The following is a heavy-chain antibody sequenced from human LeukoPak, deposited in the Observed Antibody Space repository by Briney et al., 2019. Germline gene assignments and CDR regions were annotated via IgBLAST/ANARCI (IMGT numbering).Heavy chain of an antibody. CDR1: GFTFSSYA. CDR3: AKVPDYYGSGSYYDY. V-gene: IGHV3-23*01. J-gene: IGHJ4*02. CDR2: ISGSGGST. D-gene: IGHD3-10*01. Sequence: GGSLRLSCAASGFTFSSYAMSWVRQAPGKGLEWVSAISGSGGSTYYADSVKGRFTISRDNSKNTLYLQMNSLRAEDTAVYYCAKVPDYYGSGSYYDYWGQGTLVTASS.